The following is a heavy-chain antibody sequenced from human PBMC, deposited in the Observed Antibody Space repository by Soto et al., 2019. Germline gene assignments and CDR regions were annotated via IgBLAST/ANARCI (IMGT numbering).Heavy chain of an antibody. CDR1: GFTFSRYS. J-gene: IGHJ4*02. Sequence: GGSLRLSCAASGFTFSRYSMNWVRQAPGKGLEWVSSISSTTNYIYYADSMKGRFTVPRDNAKNSVYLDMNSLSAEDTAVYYCARESEDLTSNFDYWGQGPLVTVST. CDR2: ISSTTNYI. V-gene: IGHV3-21*01. CDR3: ARESEDLTSNFDY.